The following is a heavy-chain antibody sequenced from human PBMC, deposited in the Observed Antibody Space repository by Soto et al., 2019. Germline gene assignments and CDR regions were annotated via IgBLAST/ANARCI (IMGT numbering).Heavy chain of an antibody. CDR2: IYHSGST. CDR1: SGSISTANW. Sequence: QVPLQESGPRLVRPSGTLSLTCTVSSGSISTANWWSWVRQPPGRGLEWIGEIYHSGSTNYNLSLESRVTLSVDQAKNQFSLRVSSVTAADTAMYYCARRGGGVVLTATTPFDYWGQGTLVTVSS. D-gene: IGHD2-21*02. V-gene: IGHV4-4*02. CDR3: ARRGGGVVLTATTPFDY. J-gene: IGHJ4*02.